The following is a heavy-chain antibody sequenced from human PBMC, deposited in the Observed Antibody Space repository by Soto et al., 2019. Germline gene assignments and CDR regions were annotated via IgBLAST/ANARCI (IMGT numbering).Heavy chain of an antibody. V-gene: IGHV4-59*08. J-gene: IGHJ4*02. D-gene: IGHD3-9*01. CDR3: ATAGGAYYNILTGPCD. Sequence: PSETLSLTCTVSGGSISGYYWSWLRQPPGKGLEWIGYIYYSGSTNYNPSLKSRVTISVDTSKNQFSLKLRSVTAADTAVYYCATAGGAYYNILTGPCDWGQGTLVTVSS. CDR1: GGSISGYY. CDR2: IYYSGST.